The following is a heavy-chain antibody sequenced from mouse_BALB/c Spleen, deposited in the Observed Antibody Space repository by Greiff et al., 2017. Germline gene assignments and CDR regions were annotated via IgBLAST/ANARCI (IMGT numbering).Heavy chain of an antibody. CDR2: IYPGNVNT. Sequence: QVQLQQSGPELVKPGASVRISCKASGYTFTSYYIHWVKQRPGQGLEWIGWIYPGNVNTKYNEKFKGKATLTADKSSSTAYMQLSSLTSEDSAVYFCARDLFDYWGQGTTLTVSS. J-gene: IGHJ2*01. CDR3: ARDLFDY. V-gene: IGHV1S56*01. CDR1: GYTFTSYY.